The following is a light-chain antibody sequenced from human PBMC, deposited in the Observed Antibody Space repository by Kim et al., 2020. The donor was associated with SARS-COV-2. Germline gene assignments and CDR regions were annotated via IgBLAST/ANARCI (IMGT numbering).Light chain of an antibody. Sequence: SYELTQPPSVSVSPGQTASITCSGDKLGDKYACWYQQKPGQSPVLVIYPDSKRPSGIPERFSGSNSGNTATLTISGTQAMDEADYYCQAWDSSTGVFGGGTQLTV. CDR3: QAWDSSTGV. CDR2: PDS. J-gene: IGLJ3*02. V-gene: IGLV3-1*01. CDR1: KLGDKY.